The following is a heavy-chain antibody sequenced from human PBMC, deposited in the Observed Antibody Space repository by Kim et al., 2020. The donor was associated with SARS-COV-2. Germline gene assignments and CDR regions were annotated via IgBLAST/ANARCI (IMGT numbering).Heavy chain of an antibody. CDR1: GFTFSSYE. D-gene: IGHD5-12*01. J-gene: IGHJ4*02. V-gene: IGHV3-48*03. CDR3: AREGQGGYYFDY. Sequence: GGSLRLSCAASGFTFSSYEMNWVRQAPGKGLEWVSYISSSGSTIYYADSVKGRFTISRDNAKNSLYLQMNSLRAEDTAVYYCAREGQGGYYFDYWGQGTLVTVSS. CDR2: ISSSGSTI.